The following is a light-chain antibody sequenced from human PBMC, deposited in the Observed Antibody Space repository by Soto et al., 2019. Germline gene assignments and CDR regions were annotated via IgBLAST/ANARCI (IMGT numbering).Light chain of an antibody. CDR1: QSISSNY. CDR3: QQYGGSPRT. CDR2: DAS. J-gene: IGKJ1*01. Sequence: EIVLTQSPDTLSLSPGERATLSCRASQSISSNYLAWYQQTPGQAPRLLIYDASSRAAGIPDGFSGSGSGTDFTLTISRLEPEDFGVYYCQQYGGSPRTFGQGTKVDIK. V-gene: IGKV3-20*01.